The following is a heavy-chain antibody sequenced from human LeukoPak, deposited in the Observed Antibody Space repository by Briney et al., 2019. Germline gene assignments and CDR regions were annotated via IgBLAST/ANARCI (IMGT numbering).Heavy chain of an antibody. D-gene: IGHD4-17*01. CDR2: ISGSGGST. J-gene: IGHJ6*03. CDR1: GFTFSSYA. CDR3: AKSGDYGDYYYYYMDV. V-gene: IGHV3-23*01. Sequence: PGRSLRLSCAASGFTFSSYAMHWVRQAPGKGLEWVSAISGSGGSTYYADSVKGRFTISRDNSKNTLYLQMNSLRAEDTAVYYCAKSGDYGDYYYYYMDVWGKGTTVTISS.